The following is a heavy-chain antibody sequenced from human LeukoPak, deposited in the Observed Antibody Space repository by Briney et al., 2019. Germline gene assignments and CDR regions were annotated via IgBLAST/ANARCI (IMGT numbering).Heavy chain of an antibody. CDR1: GFTISNYD. CDR2: ISRSGDST. CDR3: ARQNGGVEYGDYGH. V-gene: IGHV3-23*01. D-gene: IGHD4-17*01. J-gene: IGHJ4*02. Sequence: GGSLRLSCTDSGFTISNYDMSWFRQPPGKGLEWVSVISRSGDSTSYADSVKGRFTISRDNSKKTLYLQMHSVRGEDTAIYYCARQNGGVEYGDYGHWGQGILVTVSS.